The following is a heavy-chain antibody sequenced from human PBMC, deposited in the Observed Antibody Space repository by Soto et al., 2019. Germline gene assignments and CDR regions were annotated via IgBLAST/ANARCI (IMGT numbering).Heavy chain of an antibody. CDR3: ARQTLGTCGELPSRTFDY. D-gene: IGHD3-10*01. Sequence: QLQLQESGPGLVKPSETLSLTCTVSGGSISSSSYYWGWIRQPPGTGLEWIVSIYYSGITSYNPYLKSRVTKSVDTSQNQFSLKLSSVTAADTAVYYCARQTLGTCGELPSRTFDYWGQGTLVTVSS. CDR1: GGSISSSSYY. J-gene: IGHJ4*02. CDR2: IYYSGIT. V-gene: IGHV4-39*01.